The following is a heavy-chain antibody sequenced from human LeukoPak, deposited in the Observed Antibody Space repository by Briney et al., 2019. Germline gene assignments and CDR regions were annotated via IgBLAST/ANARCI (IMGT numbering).Heavy chain of an antibody. J-gene: IGHJ4*02. CDR1: GFTFSSYS. D-gene: IGHD1-1*01. CDR3: ARLTGTTGFDY. Sequence: TGGSLRLSCAASGFTFSSYSMNWVRQAPGKGLEWVANIKQDGSDKYYVDSVKGRFTISRDNAKNSLYLQLNSLRADDTAVYYCARLTGTTGFDYWGQGTLVTVSS. CDR2: IKQDGSDK. V-gene: IGHV3-7*01.